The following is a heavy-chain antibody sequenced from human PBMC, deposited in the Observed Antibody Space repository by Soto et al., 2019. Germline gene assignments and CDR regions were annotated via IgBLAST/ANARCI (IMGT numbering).Heavy chain of an antibody. J-gene: IGHJ6*02. CDR2: ISGSGGST. Sequence: EVQLLESGGGLVQPGGSLRLSCAASGFTFSSYAMSWVRQAPGKGLEWVSAISGSGGSTYYADSVKGRFTISRDNSKNTLYLQMNSLRAEDTAVYYCAKVGQQLALGQSCYYYYGMDVWGQGTTVTVSS. CDR3: AKVGQQLALGQSCYYYYGMDV. CDR1: GFTFSSYA. D-gene: IGHD6-13*01. V-gene: IGHV3-23*01.